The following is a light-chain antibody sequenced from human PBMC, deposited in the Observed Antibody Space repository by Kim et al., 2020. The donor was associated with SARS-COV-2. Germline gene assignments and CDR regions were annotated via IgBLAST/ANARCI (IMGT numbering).Light chain of an antibody. CDR1: QSVSSSY. Sequence: SLSPGERDTLSCRASQSVSSSYLAWYQQKPGQAPRLHIYGASSRATGIPDRFSGSGSGTDFTLTISRLEPEDFAVYYCQQYGSSYSFGQGTKLEI. V-gene: IGKV3-20*01. CDR3: QQYGSSYS. CDR2: GAS. J-gene: IGKJ2*03.